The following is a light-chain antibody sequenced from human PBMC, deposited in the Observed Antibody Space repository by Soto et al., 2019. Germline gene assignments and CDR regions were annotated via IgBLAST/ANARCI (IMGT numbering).Light chain of an antibody. J-gene: IGKJ5*01. Sequence: EIVLTQSPGTLSLSPGERATLSCRASQSVSSGYLAWYQQKPGQAPRLLMSGASSRATDIPDRFSGSGSGTDFTLTISRLDPEDSAVYYCQQYGSSITFGQGTRLEIK. V-gene: IGKV3-20*01. CDR1: QSVSSGY. CDR2: GAS. CDR3: QQYGSSIT.